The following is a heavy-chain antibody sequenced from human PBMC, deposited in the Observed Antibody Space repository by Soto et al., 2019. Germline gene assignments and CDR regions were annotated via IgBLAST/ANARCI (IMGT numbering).Heavy chain of an antibody. CDR3: ARCWSYGTADY. CDR1: GYSFTNYW. V-gene: IGHV5-51*01. CDR2: IYPGDSDT. J-gene: IGHJ4*02. Sequence: GESLKISCXGSGYSFTNYWIGWVRQMPGKGLEWMGIIYPGDSDTKYSPSFQGQVTISADKSISTAYLQWSSLKASDPAMYYCARCWSYGTADYWGQGTLVTVSS. D-gene: IGHD4-17*01.